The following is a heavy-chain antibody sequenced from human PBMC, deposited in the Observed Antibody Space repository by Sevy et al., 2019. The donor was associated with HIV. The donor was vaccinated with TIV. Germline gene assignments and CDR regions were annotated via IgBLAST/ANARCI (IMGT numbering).Heavy chain of an antibody. V-gene: IGHV3-74*01. D-gene: IGHD3-16*01. CDR2: ISSDGSST. J-gene: IGHJ4*02. Sequence: EGSLRLSCAASGFTFSSYWMHWVRQAPGKGLVWVSRISSDGSSTNYADSVKGRFTISRDNAKNTLYLQMNSLRAEDTAVYYCARHRGGVVDYWGQGTLVTVSS. CDR1: GFTFSSYW. CDR3: ARHRGGVVDY.